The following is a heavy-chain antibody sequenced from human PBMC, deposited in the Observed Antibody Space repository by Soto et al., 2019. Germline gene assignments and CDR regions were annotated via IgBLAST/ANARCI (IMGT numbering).Heavy chain of an antibody. D-gene: IGHD3-10*01. CDR2: IYYSGST. CDR1: GGSISSGGYY. J-gene: IGHJ5*02. CDR3: ARDYYGSGIGGHWFDP. Sequence: QVQLQESGPGLVKPSQTLSLTCTVSGGSISSGGYYWSWIRQHPGKGLEWIGYIYYSGSTYYNPSLKRRVSRSVATPKNQFSLKLSYVTAADTAVYYCARDYYGSGIGGHWFDPWGQGTLVTVSS. V-gene: IGHV4-31*03.